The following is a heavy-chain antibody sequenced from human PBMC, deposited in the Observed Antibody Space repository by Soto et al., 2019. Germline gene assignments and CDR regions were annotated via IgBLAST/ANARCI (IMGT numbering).Heavy chain of an antibody. Sequence: LSLTCTVSGGSISNAAYSWSWIRQPPGKGLEWIGYIYPSGMPFYNPSLRSRVTISIDRSNDQFSLNLKSVTAADTAVYYCARERGGYGLFDSWGQGTLVTVSS. D-gene: IGHD5-18*01. J-gene: IGHJ4*02. V-gene: IGHV4-30-2*01. CDR1: GGSISNAAYS. CDR3: ARERGGYGLFDS. CDR2: IYPSGMP.